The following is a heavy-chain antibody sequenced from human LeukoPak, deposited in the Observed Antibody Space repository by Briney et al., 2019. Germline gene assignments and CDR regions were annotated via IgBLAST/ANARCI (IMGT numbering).Heavy chain of an antibody. V-gene: IGHV1-2*02. Sequence: ASVKVSCKASGYTFTGYYMHWVRQAPGQGLEWMGWINPNSGGTNYAQKFQGRVTMTRDTSISTAYMELSRLRSDDTAVYYCARIKAPEGGSGYYKLRGSGRAFDIWGQGTMVTVSS. CDR2: INPNSGGT. D-gene: IGHD3-22*01. CDR1: GYTFTGYY. J-gene: IGHJ3*02. CDR3: ARIKAPEGGSGYYKLRGSGRAFDI.